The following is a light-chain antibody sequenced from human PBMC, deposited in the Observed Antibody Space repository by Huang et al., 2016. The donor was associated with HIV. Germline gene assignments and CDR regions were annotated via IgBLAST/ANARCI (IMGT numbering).Light chain of an antibody. CDR2: AAS. Sequence: DIQMTQSPSSLSASVGDRVIMTCRASQTITTYLNWYQQRPGKAPKLLIYAASSLQSGVPTGFSGSGSGTDFTLTISSLQPEDFATYYCQQNYSSLLSFGRGTKVAIK. CDR3: QQNYSSLLS. V-gene: IGKV1-39*01. CDR1: QTITTY. J-gene: IGKJ4*01.